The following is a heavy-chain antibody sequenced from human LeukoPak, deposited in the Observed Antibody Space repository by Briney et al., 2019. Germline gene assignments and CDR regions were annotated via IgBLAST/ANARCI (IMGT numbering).Heavy chain of an antibody. Sequence: SETLSLTCNVSGGSISSGDYYWSWIRQPPGKGLEWIGYIYYSGSTYYNPSLKSRVTISVDTSKNQFSLKLSSVTAAGTAVYYCASLYDSSGYYFDYWGQGTLVTVSS. CDR3: ASLYDSSGYYFDY. CDR1: GGSISSGDYY. D-gene: IGHD3-22*01. J-gene: IGHJ4*02. CDR2: IYYSGST. V-gene: IGHV4-30-4*08.